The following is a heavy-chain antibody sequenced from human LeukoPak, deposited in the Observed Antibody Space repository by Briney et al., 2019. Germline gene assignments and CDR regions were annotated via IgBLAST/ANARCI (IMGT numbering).Heavy chain of an antibody. CDR1: GGSIGSGGYY. CDR2: IYYSGNT. CDR3: GRGNMIVVVN. J-gene: IGHJ4*02. Sequence: SETLSLNCTVSGGSIGSGGYYWSWIRQHPGKGLEWIGYIYYSGNTYYNPSLKSRVTISVDTSKNQFSLKLNSVTAADTAVYYCGRGNMIVVVNWGQGTLVTVSS. V-gene: IGHV4-31*03. D-gene: IGHD3-22*01.